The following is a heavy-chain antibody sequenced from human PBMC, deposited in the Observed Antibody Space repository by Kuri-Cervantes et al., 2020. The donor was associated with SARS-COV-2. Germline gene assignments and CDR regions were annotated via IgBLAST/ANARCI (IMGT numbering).Heavy chain of an antibody. CDR3: ARVGSRFLEWLLPDDAFDI. J-gene: IGHJ3*02. D-gene: IGHD3-3*01. CDR2: IRAYNGNT. V-gene: IGHV1-18*01. CDR1: GYTFTSYG. Sequence: ASVKITCRASGYTFTSYGISWVRQAPGQGLKRMGWIRAYNGNTNYAQKLQGRVTMTPDTSTSTAYMELRSLRSDDTAVYYCARVGSRFLEWLLPDDAFDIWGQGTMVTVSS.